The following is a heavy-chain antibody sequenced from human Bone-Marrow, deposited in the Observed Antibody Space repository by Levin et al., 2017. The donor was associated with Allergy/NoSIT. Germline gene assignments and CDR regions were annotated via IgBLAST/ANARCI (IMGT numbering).Heavy chain of an antibody. D-gene: IGHD6-19*01. CDR3: ARFYTSGWYWFDP. J-gene: IGHJ5*02. V-gene: IGHV4-59*01. Sequence: SETLSPTCTVSGGSITPFYWSWIRQPPGKGLEWIGYIYDSDNPNYNPPPKSRVTISVDTSKNQFSLKLTSVTAADTPVYYGARFYTSGWYWFDPWGQGTLVTVSS. CDR1: GGSITPFY. CDR2: IYDSDNP.